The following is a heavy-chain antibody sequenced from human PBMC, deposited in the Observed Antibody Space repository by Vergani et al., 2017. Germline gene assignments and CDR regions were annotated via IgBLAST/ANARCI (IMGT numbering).Heavy chain of an antibody. CDR1: GSSFSTGGQS. Sequence: QVQLQESGPGLVKPSQTLSLTCTVSGSSFSTGGQSWTWLRQSAGEGLEWIGLIYTSGATNYNPSLRSRAIISVDASKKQFSLKLTSMTAADTAVYYCARVDYYDIVGYPHYYLDYWGQGTLVTVSS. CDR2: IYTSGAT. D-gene: IGHD3-22*01. V-gene: IGHV4-61*02. CDR3: ARVDYYDIVGYPHYYLDY. J-gene: IGHJ4*02.